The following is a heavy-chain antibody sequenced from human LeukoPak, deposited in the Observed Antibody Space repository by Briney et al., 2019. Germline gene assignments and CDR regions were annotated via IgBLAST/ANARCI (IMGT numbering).Heavy chain of an antibody. Sequence: GVSLRLSCAASGFTFSSYAMSWVRQAPGKGLEWVSAISGSGGSTYYADSVKGRFTISRDNSKNTLYLQMNSLRAEDTAVYYCAKDGAITMVRGALNWFDPWGQGTLVTVSS. D-gene: IGHD3-10*01. V-gene: IGHV3-23*01. J-gene: IGHJ5*02. CDR3: AKDGAITMVRGALNWFDP. CDR1: GFTFSSYA. CDR2: ISGSGGST.